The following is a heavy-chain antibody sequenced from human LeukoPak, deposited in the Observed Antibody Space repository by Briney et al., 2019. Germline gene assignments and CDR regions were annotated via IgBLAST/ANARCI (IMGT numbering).Heavy chain of an antibody. D-gene: IGHD6-13*01. CDR2: IYAGGST. CDR3: ARALAAASHTSFDY. V-gene: IGHV3-66*01. J-gene: IGHJ4*02. Sequence: GGSLRLSCAASGFTVSSDYMSWVRQAPGKGLEWVSIIYAGGSTYYADSVKGRFIVSRDNSKNTVHLQINNLRAEDTAVYYCARALAAASHTSFDYWGQGTLVTVTS. CDR1: GFTVSSDY.